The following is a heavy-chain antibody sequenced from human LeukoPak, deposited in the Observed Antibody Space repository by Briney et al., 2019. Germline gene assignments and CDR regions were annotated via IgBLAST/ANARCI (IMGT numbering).Heavy chain of an antibody. J-gene: IGHJ5*02. CDR1: GYSFTSYW. D-gene: IGHD6-19*01. Sequence: GESLKISCKGSGYSFTSYWIGWVRQMPGKGLEWMGIIYPGDPDTRYSPSFQGQVTISANKSISTAYLQWSSLKASDTAMYYCARLGSGWSGEPNWFDPWGQGTLVTVSS. CDR3: ARLGSGWSGEPNWFDP. CDR2: IYPGDPDT. V-gene: IGHV5-51*01.